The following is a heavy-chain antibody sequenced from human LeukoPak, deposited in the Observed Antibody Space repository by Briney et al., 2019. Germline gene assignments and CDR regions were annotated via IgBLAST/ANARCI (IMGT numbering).Heavy chain of an antibody. CDR2: ITDSGGST. D-gene: IGHD3-3*02. Sequence: PGGSPRLSCAASGFTFNNYAMSWVRQAPGKGLEWVSFITDSGGSTYYADSVKGRFTVSRDNSKNTLYLQMNSLRAEDTAVYFCAKGLSIASSFFDYWGQGTLVTVSS. CDR1: GFTFNNYA. V-gene: IGHV3-23*01. CDR3: AKGLSIASSFFDY. J-gene: IGHJ4*02.